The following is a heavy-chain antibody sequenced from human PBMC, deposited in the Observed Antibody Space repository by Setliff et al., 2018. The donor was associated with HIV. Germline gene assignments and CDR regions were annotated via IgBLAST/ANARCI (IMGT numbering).Heavy chain of an antibody. CDR1: GYDFKIYD. V-gene: IGHV1-8*01. CDR2: INPGTGNT. D-gene: IGHD1-1*01. Sequence: ASVKVSCKASGYDFKIYDINWVRQVAGQGLEWMGWINPGTGNTGYPQNFSGRATMTRNTSINTVYMELSSLRSEETAMYFCARGKIPSWRLTMFDFWGQGTPVTVSS. CDR3: ARGKIPSWRLTMFDF. J-gene: IGHJ4*02.